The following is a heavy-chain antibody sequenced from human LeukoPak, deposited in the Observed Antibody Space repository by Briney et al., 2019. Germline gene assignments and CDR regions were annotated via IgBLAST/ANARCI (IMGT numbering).Heavy chain of an antibody. CDR3: AKAPRYSSSSY. V-gene: IGHV1-46*01. D-gene: IGHD6-6*01. CDR1: GYTFTSYY. CDR2: INPSGGST. J-gene: IGHJ4*02. Sequence: ASVKVSCKASGYTFTSYYIHWVRQAPGQGLEWMGIINPSGGSTSYAQKFQGRVTMTRDMSTSTVYLELSSPRSEDTAVYYCAKAPRYSSSSYWGQGTLVTVSS.